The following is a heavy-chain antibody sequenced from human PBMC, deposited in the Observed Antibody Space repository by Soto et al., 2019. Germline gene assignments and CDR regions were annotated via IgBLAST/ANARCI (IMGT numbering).Heavy chain of an antibody. D-gene: IGHD5-12*01. CDR2: IYPGDSDT. J-gene: IGHJ4*02. CDR3: ATSPPRDGYNPGGFDY. Sequence: LGESLKISCKASGFRFTNYWIAWVRQMPGKGLECVGIIYPGDSDTRYSPPFQGQVTVSADKSITPAYLQWSSLKASDTAMYYCATSPPRDGYNPGGFDYWGQGTLVTGSS. V-gene: IGHV5-51*01. CDR1: GFRFTNYW.